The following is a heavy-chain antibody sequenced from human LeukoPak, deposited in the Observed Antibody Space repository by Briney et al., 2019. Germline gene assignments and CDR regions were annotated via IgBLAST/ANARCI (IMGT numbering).Heavy chain of an antibody. CDR3: AKAPVGPAAIGYYMDV. CDR1: GFTFSSYG. Sequence: GGSLRLSCAASGFTFSSYGMHWVRQAPGKGLEWGAFIRYDGNNKYYVDSVKGRFTISRDNSKNTLYLQMNRLRAEDTAVYYCAKAPVGPAAIGYYMDVWGKGTTVTVSS. CDR2: IRYDGNNK. J-gene: IGHJ6*03. D-gene: IGHD2-2*01. V-gene: IGHV3-30*02.